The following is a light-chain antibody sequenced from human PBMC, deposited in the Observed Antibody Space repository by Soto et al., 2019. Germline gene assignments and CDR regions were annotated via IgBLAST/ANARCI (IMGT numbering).Light chain of an antibody. CDR3: QQYGSSPWT. CDR2: GAS. V-gene: IGKV3-20*01. Sequence: EIVLTQSPGTLSLSPGERATLSCRASQSVSSSYLAWYQRKPGQAPRLLIYGASSRATGIPDRFSGSGSGTDFTLTISRLEPEDFEVYYCQQYGSSPWTFGQGTKVDIK. CDR1: QSVSSSY. J-gene: IGKJ1*01.